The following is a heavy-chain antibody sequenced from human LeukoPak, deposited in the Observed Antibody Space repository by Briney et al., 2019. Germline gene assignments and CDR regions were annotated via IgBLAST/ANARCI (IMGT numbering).Heavy chain of an antibody. V-gene: IGHV3-48*04. Sequence: AGGSLRLSCAASGFTFSSSAMSWVRQAPGKGLEWVSYISSSGSTIYYADSVKGRFTISRDNAKNSLYLQMNSLRAEDTAVYYCARDQGDQGYSYGYGYWGQGTLVTVSS. J-gene: IGHJ4*02. CDR3: ARDQGDQGYSYGYGY. CDR2: ISSSGSTI. CDR1: GFTFSSSA. D-gene: IGHD5-18*01.